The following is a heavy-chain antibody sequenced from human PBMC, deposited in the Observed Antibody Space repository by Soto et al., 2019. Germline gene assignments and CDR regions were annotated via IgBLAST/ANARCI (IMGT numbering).Heavy chain of an antibody. CDR1: GFTFSSYA. D-gene: IGHD1-26*01. CDR2: ISGSGGST. V-gene: IGHV3-23*01. CDR3: AKAYSGSYEIDY. Sequence: PGGSLRLSCAASGFTFSSYAMSWVRQAPGKGLEWVSAISGSGGSTYYADSVKGRFKISRDNSKNTLYLQMNSLRAEDTAVYYCAKAYSGSYEIDYWGQGTLVTVSS. J-gene: IGHJ4*02.